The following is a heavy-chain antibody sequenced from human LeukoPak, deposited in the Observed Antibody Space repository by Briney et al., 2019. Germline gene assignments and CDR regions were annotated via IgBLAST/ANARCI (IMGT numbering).Heavy chain of an antibody. CDR3: ARVKAGLDAFDI. Sequence: PGGSLSLSCAASGFTFSSYAMTWVRQAPGKGLEWVLVISGSGGTTYPADSVKGRFTIFRDNFKNTLYLQMNSLRAEDTAVYYCARVKAGLDAFDIWGQGTMVTVSS. D-gene: IGHD6-13*01. V-gene: IGHV3-23*01. CDR1: GFTFSSYA. J-gene: IGHJ3*02. CDR2: ISGSGGTT.